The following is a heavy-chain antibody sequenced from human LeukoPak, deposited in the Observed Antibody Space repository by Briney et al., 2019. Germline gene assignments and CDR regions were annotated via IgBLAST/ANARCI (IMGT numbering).Heavy chain of an antibody. CDR2: ISGSGGST. Sequence: PGGSLRLSCAASGFTFSSYAMSWVRQAPGKGLEWVSAISGSGGSTYYADSVKGRFTISRDNSKNTLYLQMNSLRAEDTAVYYCAKNDYDILTGYSYYYYGMDVWGQGTTVTVSS. CDR3: AKNDYDILTGYSYYYYGMDV. CDR1: GFTFSSYA. V-gene: IGHV3-23*01. D-gene: IGHD3-9*01. J-gene: IGHJ6*02.